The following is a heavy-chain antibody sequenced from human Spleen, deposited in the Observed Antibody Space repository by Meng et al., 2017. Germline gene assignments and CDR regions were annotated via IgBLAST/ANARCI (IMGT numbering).Heavy chain of an antibody. V-gene: IGHV5-51*01. Sequence: GESLKISCKGSGYSFTSYWIGWVRQTPGKGLEWMGIIYPGDSDTRYSPSFQGQVTISVDTSISTAYLQWSSLKASDTAMYYCARHDCGGHCYDVPLDYWGQGTLVTVSS. CDR3: ARHDCGGHCYDVPLDY. J-gene: IGHJ4*02. CDR1: GYSFTSYW. D-gene: IGHD2-21*02. CDR2: IYPGDSDT.